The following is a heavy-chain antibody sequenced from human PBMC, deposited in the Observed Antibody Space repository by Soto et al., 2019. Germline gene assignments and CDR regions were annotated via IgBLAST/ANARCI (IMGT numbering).Heavy chain of an antibody. CDR1: GASISTYY. CDR2: LYYRGNT. CDR3: ARDGSEGRLAA. J-gene: IGHJ6*02. Sequence: QMQLQESGPGVVKPSETLSLTCTVSGASISTYYWTWIRQAPGKGLEWIGYLYYRGNTNYNPSLKGRVSIAVDTSTNPFFRTLTPANAADTAVYFCARDGSEGRLAAWGQGTKVAVSS. D-gene: IGHD3-10*01. V-gene: IGHV4-59*01.